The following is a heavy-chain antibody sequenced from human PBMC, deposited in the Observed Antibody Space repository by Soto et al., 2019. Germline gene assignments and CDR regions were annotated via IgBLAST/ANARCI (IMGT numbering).Heavy chain of an antibody. Sequence: SETLSLTCTVSGGSISSGGYYWSWIRQHPGKGLEWIGYIYYSGSTYYNPSLKSRVTISVDTSKNQFSLKLSSVTAADTAVYYCAREVYDDGDYHYFDYWGQGTLVTVSS. J-gene: IGHJ4*02. CDR1: GGSISSGGYY. CDR2: IYYSGST. V-gene: IGHV4-31*03. CDR3: AREVYDDGDYHYFDY. D-gene: IGHD4-17*01.